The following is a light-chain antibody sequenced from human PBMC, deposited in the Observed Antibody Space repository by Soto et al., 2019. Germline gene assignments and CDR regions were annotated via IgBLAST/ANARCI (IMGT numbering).Light chain of an antibody. Sequence: DIQMTQSPSTLSGSVGDRVTITCRASQTISSWLAWYQQKPGKAPKLLIYKASTLKSGVPSRFSGSGSGTEFTLTISSLQPEDFATYYCQQANSFPLTFGGGTKVEIK. J-gene: IGKJ4*01. CDR2: KAS. CDR1: QTISSW. CDR3: QQANSFPLT. V-gene: IGKV1-5*03.